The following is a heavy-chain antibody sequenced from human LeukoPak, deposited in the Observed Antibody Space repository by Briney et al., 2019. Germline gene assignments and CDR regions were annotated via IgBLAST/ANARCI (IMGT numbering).Heavy chain of an antibody. CDR1: GGSFSGHY. J-gene: IGHJ6*02. V-gene: IGHV4-34*01. CDR2: INHSGST. D-gene: IGHD3-9*01. CDR3: ARGRRYPLDV. Sequence: PSETLSLTCAVYGGSFSGHYWSWIRQPPGKGLEWIGEINHSGSTNYNPSLKSRVTISVDTSKNQFSLKLSSVTAADTAVYYCARGRRYPLDVWGQGTTVTVSS.